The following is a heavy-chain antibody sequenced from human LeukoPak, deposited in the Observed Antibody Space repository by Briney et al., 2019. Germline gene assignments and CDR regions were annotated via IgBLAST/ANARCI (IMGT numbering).Heavy chain of an antibody. Sequence: PSETLSLTCTVSGYSISSGYYWGWIRQPPGKGLEWIGSIYHSGSTYYNPSLKSRVTISVDTSKNQFSLKLSSVTAADTAVYYCARHTRGDDAFDIWGQGTMVTVSS. CDR3: ARHTRGDDAFDI. D-gene: IGHD3-10*01. CDR2: IYHSGST. CDR1: GYSISSGYY. J-gene: IGHJ3*02. V-gene: IGHV4-38-2*02.